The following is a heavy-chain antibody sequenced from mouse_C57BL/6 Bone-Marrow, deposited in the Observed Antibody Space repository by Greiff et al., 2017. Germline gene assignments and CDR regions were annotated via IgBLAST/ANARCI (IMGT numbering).Heavy chain of an antibody. CDR2: IDPGSGST. V-gene: IGHV1-55*01. D-gene: IGHD3-3*01. CDR1: GYTSTSYW. J-gene: IGHJ3*01. CDR3: ARELGGFAY. Sequence: VQLQQPGAALVQPGASVQMSCNASGYTSTSYWITWVKQRPGQGLEWIGDIDPGSGSTNYNEKFKSKATLTVDTSASTADMQLSSLTSDDSAVYYCARELGGFAYWGQGTLVTVSA.